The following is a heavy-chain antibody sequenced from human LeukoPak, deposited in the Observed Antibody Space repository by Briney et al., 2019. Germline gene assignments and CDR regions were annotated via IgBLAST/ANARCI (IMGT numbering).Heavy chain of an antibody. CDR3: AKDLSEWLVNFFDY. D-gene: IGHD6-19*01. J-gene: IGHJ4*02. CDR1: GFTFRSYA. V-gene: IGHV3-23*01. CDR2: ISGSGGST. Sequence: GGSLRLSCAASGFTFRSYAMSWVRQAPGKGLEWVSGISGSGGSTYYADSVKGRFTISRDNSKNTLYLQMNSLRAEDTAVYYCAKDLSEWLVNFFDYWGQGTLVTVSS.